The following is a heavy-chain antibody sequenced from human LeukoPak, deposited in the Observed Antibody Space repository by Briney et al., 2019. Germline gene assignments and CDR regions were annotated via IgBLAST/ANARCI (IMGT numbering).Heavy chain of an antibody. D-gene: IGHD1-7*01. CDR3: ATAGNYRFDY. Sequence: GGSLRLSCDGSGFIFSSTWMHWVRQAPGEGLVWVSRINSDGSTINYADSVKGRLTISRDNAKNTLYLQMNSLRVEDTALYFCATAGNYRFDYWGQGTLVTVSS. CDR2: INSDGSTI. V-gene: IGHV3-74*01. J-gene: IGHJ4*02. CDR1: GFIFSSTW.